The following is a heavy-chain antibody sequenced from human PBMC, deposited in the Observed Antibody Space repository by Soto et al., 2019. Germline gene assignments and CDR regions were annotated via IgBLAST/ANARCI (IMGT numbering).Heavy chain of an antibody. D-gene: IGHD4-17*01. Sequence: QVQLVQSGAEVKQPWSSVKVSCKASGGTFSSYAISWVRQAPGQGLEWMGGIIPIFGTANYAQKLQGRVTITADESTSTAYMELSSLRSEDTAVYYCARDLTTVTTYGFDYWGQGTLVTVSS. J-gene: IGHJ4*02. CDR2: IIPIFGTA. CDR1: GGTFSSYA. CDR3: ARDLTTVTTYGFDY. V-gene: IGHV1-69*01.